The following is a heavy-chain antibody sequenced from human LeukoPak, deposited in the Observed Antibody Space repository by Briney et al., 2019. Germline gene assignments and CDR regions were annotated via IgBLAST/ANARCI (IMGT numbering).Heavy chain of an antibody. J-gene: IGHJ6*03. V-gene: IGHV3-21*01. CDR3: ARDPYSGNYGNYYYYYMDV. CDR2: ITSSGTYI. Sequence: PGGSLKLSCATSGFTFNNYNMNWVRQAPGRALEWVSSITSSGTYIFYADSVKGRFTISRDNAKNSLYLQMNSLGPEDTAVYYCARDPYSGNYGNYYYYYMDVWGKGTTVTISS. D-gene: IGHD1-26*01. CDR1: GFTFNNYN.